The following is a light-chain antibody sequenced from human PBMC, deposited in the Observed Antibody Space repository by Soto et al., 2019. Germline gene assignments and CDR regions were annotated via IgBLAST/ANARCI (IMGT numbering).Light chain of an antibody. CDR2: VAS. CDR1: QSVSSSY. Sequence: EIVLTQSPGTLSLSPGERATLSCRASQSVSSSYLAWYQQKPGQAPRLLIYVASRRATGIPDRFSGSGSWTDFTLNISRLEPEDFAVYYCQQYDSSPLTFGGGTKVEIK. CDR3: QQYDSSPLT. V-gene: IGKV3-20*01. J-gene: IGKJ4*02.